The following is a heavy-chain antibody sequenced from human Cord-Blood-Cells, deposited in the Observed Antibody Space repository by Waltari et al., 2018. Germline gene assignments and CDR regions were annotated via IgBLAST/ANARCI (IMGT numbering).Heavy chain of an antibody. CDR2: ISSSSSYI. J-gene: IGHJ3*02. D-gene: IGHD4-17*01. Sequence: EVQLVESGGGLVKPGGSLRLSCAASGFTFSSYSMNWVRQAPGKGLEWVSSISSSSSYIYYADSVKGRFTISRDNAKNSLYLQMNSLRAEDTAVYYCARDNSVTNDAFDIWGQGTMVTVSS. CDR1: GFTFSSYS. CDR3: ARDNSVTNDAFDI. V-gene: IGHV3-21*01.